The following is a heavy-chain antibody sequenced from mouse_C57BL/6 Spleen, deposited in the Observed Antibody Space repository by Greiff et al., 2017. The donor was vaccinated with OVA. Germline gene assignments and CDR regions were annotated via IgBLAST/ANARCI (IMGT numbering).Heavy chain of an antibody. J-gene: IGHJ1*03. V-gene: IGHV1-50*01. D-gene: IGHD2-4*01. CDR2: IDPSDSYT. CDR3: ARSGRLRWYFDV. Sequence: QVQLQQPGAELVKPGASVKLSCKASGYTFTSYWMQWVKQRPGQGLEWIGEIDPSDSYTNYNQKFKGKATLTVDTSSSTAYMQLSSLTSEDSAVYYCARSGRLRWYFDVWGTGTTVTVSS. CDR1: GYTFTSYW.